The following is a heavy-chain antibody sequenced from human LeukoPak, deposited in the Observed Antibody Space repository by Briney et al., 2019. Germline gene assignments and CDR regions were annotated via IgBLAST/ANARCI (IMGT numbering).Heavy chain of an antibody. CDR3: ARVTYDSSGYYSGLDY. J-gene: IGHJ4*02. D-gene: IGHD3-22*01. V-gene: IGHV4-59*01. Sequence: SETLSLTCTVSGGSISNYYWSWIRQPPGKGLEWIGYIYYSGSTNYNPSLKSRVTISVDTSKNQFSLKLSFVTAADTAVYYCARVTYDSSGYYSGLDYWGQGTLVTVSS. CDR2: IYYSGST. CDR1: GGSISNYY.